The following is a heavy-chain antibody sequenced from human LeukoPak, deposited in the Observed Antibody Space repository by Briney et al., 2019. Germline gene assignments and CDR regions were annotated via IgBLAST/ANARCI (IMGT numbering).Heavy chain of an antibody. CDR2: IIPIFGTA. CDR3: ARVAAVAGNGWFDP. Sequence: SVKVSCKASGGTFSSYAISWVRQAPGQGLEWMGGIIPIFGTANYAQKFQGRVTITADESTSTAYMELSSLRSEDTAVYYCARVAAVAGNGWFDPWGQGTLVTVS. D-gene: IGHD6-19*01. J-gene: IGHJ5*02. V-gene: IGHV1-69*13. CDR1: GGTFSSYA.